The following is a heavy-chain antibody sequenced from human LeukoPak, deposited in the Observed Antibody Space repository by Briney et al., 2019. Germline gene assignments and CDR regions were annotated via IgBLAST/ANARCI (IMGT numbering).Heavy chain of an antibody. D-gene: IGHD6-19*01. Sequence: GGSLRLSCAASGFTFSSYGMHWVRQAPGKGLEWVAFIRYDGSNKYYADSVKGRFTISRDNSKNTLYLQMNSLRAEDTAVYYCATARSWSLVRSSGWYGIQYWGQGTLVTVSS. V-gene: IGHV3-30*02. CDR1: GFTFSSYG. CDR2: IRYDGSNK. CDR3: ATARSWSLVRSSGWYGIQY. J-gene: IGHJ4*02.